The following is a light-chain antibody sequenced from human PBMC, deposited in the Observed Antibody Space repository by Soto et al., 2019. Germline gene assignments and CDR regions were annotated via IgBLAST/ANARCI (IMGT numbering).Light chain of an antibody. V-gene: IGKV3-11*01. Sequence: EIVLTQSPATLSLSPGEGATLSCRASQSVSSYLAWYQQKPGQAPRLLIYDASKRATGIPPRFSGSGSGTDFTRTISSLEPEDFAVYYCQQRSDWTTFGGGTKVEIK. CDR3: QQRSDWTT. J-gene: IGKJ4*01. CDR2: DAS. CDR1: QSVSSY.